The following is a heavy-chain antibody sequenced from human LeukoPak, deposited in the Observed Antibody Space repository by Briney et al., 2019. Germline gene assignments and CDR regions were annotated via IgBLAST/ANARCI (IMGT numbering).Heavy chain of an antibody. V-gene: IGHV1-2*02. Sequence: ASVKVSCKASGYTFTGYYMHWARQAPGQGLEWMGWINPNSGGTNYAQKFQGRVTMTRDTSISTAYMELSRLRSDDTAVYYCASCSGGSCYLNFDYWGQGTLVTVSS. J-gene: IGHJ4*02. D-gene: IGHD2-15*01. CDR3: ASCSGGSCYLNFDY. CDR1: GYTFTGYY. CDR2: INPNSGGT.